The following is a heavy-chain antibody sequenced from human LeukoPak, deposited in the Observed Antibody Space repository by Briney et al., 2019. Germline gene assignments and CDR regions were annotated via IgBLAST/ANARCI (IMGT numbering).Heavy chain of an antibody. V-gene: IGHV4-61*10. CDR3: ARENSFLRGYYYDRSGFDY. D-gene: IGHD3-22*01. Sequence: TSETLSLTCTVSGGSISSGSYYWSWIRQPAGKGLEWIGYIYYSGSTNYNPSLKSRVTISVDTSKNQFSLKLSSVTAADTAVYYCARENSFLRGYYYDRSGFDYRGQGTLVTVSS. J-gene: IGHJ4*02. CDR1: GGSISSGSYY. CDR2: IYYSGST.